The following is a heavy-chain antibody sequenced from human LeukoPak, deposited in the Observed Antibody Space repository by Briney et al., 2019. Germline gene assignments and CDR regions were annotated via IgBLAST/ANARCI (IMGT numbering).Heavy chain of an antibody. V-gene: IGHV4-31*03. J-gene: IGHJ6*02. Sequence: SQTLSLTCTVSGGSISSGAYYWSWIRQHLGKGLEWIGYIYYSGSTYFNPSLKSRVTISVDTSKNQFSLKLSSVTAADTAVYYCARSSGGYYYYGMDVWGRGTTVTVSS. CDR3: ARSSGGYYYYGMDV. CDR1: GGSISSGAYY. CDR2: IYYSGST. D-gene: IGHD3-10*01.